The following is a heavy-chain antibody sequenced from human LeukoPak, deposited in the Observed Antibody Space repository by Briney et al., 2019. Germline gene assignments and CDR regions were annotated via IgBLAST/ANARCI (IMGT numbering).Heavy chain of an antibody. Sequence: ASVKISCKVSGYTFTDYYMRWVQQAPGKGLEWMGLVDPEDGETIYAEKFQGRVTITADTSTDTAYMELSSLRSEDTAVYYCATDSSSIAAAEFDYWGQGTLVTVSS. CDR3: ATDSSSIAAAEFDY. J-gene: IGHJ4*02. CDR2: VDPEDGET. V-gene: IGHV1-69-2*01. CDR1: GYTFTDYY. D-gene: IGHD6-13*01.